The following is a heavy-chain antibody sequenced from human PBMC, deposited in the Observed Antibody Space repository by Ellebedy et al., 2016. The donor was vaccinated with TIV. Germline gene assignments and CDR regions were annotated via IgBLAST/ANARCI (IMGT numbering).Heavy chain of an antibody. V-gene: IGHV1-46*04. CDR2: INPSGGST. J-gene: IGHJ4*01. CDR3: ARARSSGWLHTPDY. Sequence: AASVKVSCKASGYTFSNYFMHWVRQAPGQGLEWMGIINPSGGSTTYAQKLQGRVTMTRDTSTSTVYMELSSLRSEDTAVYYCARARSSGWLHTPDYWGHGILVTVSS. CDR1: GYTFSNYF. D-gene: IGHD6-19*01.